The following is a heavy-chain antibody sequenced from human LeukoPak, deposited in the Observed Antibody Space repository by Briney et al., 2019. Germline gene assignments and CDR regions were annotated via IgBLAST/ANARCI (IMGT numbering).Heavy chain of an antibody. CDR2: ISSSGSTI. V-gene: IGHV3-48*01. D-gene: IGHD3-9*01. Sequence: GGSLRLSCAASGFTFSSYGMNWVRQAPGKGLEWVSYISSSGSTIYYADSVKGRFTISRDNSKNTLYLQMNSLRAEDTAVYYCAKAVYLTGAYFDYWGQGTLVTVSS. CDR1: GFTFSSYG. J-gene: IGHJ4*02. CDR3: AKAVYLTGAYFDY.